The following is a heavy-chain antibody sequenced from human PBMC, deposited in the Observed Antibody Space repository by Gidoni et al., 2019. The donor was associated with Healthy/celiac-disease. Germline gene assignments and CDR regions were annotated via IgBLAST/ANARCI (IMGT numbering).Heavy chain of an antibody. CDR1: GYSFTSYW. J-gene: IGHJ6*03. V-gene: IGHV5-10-1*01. Sequence: EVQLAQSGAEVNKLGESRRISCKGAGYSFTSYWISRVRQMPGKGLEWMGRIDPSDSYTNCSPSFQGHVTISADKSISTAYLQWSSLKASDTAMYYCARLEGYCSSTSCIMDVWGKGTTVTVSS. CDR2: IDPSDSYT. D-gene: IGHD2-2*01. CDR3: ARLEGYCSSTSCIMDV.